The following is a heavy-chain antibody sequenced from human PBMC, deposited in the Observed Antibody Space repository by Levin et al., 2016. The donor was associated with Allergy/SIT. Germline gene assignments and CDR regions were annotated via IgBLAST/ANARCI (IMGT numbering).Heavy chain of an antibody. V-gene: IGHV4-34*01. J-gene: IGHJ4*02. Sequence: WIRQPPGKGLEWIGEINHSGSTNYNPSLKSRVTISVDTSKNQFSLKLSSVTAADTAVYYCARRPLSSSWYYFDYWGQGTLVTVSS. D-gene: IGHD6-13*01. CDR3: ARRPLSSSWYYFDY. CDR2: INHSGST.